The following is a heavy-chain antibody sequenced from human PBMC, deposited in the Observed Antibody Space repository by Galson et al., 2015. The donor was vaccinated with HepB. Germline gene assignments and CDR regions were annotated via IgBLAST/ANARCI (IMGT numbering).Heavy chain of an antibody. V-gene: IGHV3-23*01. Sequence: SLRLSCAASGFTFSSYAMSWVRQAPGKGLEWVSAISGSGGSTYYADSVKGRFTISRDNSKNTLYLQMNSLRAEDTAVYYCARPYDSSGYWFDPWGQGTLVTVSS. J-gene: IGHJ5*02. D-gene: IGHD3-22*01. CDR3: ARPYDSSGYWFDP. CDR2: ISGSGGST. CDR1: GFTFSSYA.